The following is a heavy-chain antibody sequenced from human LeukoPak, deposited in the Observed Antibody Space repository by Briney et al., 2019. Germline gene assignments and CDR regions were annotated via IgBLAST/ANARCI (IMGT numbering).Heavy chain of an antibody. J-gene: IGHJ6*02. CDR3: AKDNAVAGTEAYYYYGMDV. Sequence: PGRSLRLSCAASGFTFDDYAMHWVRQAPGKGLEWVSGISWNSGSIGYADSVKGRFTISRDNAKNSLYLQMNSLRAEYTALYYCAKDNAVAGTEAYYYYGMDVWGQGTTVTVSS. D-gene: IGHD6-19*01. V-gene: IGHV3-9*01. CDR1: GFTFDDYA. CDR2: ISWNSGSI.